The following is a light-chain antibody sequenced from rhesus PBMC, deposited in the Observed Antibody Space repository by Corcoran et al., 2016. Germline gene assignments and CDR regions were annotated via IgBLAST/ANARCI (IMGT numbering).Light chain of an antibody. V-gene: IGLV3-44*01. CDR2: VAD. CDR3: QVWDTSRDQYI. J-gene: IGLJ1*01. CDR1: NIGNNN. Sequence: SYDLTQPPSVSVSPGQTARITCGGDNIGNNNVHWYQQKPPQAPLLVIYVADERPSGIPERFSGSKSATTATLTISGVEAGDEADYFCQVWDTSRDQYIFGGGTRLTVL.